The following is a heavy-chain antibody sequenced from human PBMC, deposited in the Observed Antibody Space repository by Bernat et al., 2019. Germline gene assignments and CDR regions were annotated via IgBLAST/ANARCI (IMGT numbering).Heavy chain of an antibody. Sequence: QVQLVQSGAEVKKPGASVKVSCKASGYTFTSYGISWVRQAPGQGLEWMGWISAYNGNTKYSQKFQGRVTITRDTSASTAYMELSSLRSEDTAVYYCARLTIAAAGAFDYWGQGTLVTVSS. CDR1: GYTFTSYG. CDR2: ISAYNGNT. CDR3: ARLTIAAAGAFDY. J-gene: IGHJ4*02. D-gene: IGHD6-13*01. V-gene: IGHV1-18*01.